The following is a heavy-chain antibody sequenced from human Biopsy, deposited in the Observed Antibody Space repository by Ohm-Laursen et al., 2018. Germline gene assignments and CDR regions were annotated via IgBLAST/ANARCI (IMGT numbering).Heavy chain of an antibody. CDR2: MNPNSGNT. CDR3: AGGRNPVWFGEDLDY. J-gene: IGHJ4*02. V-gene: IGHV1-8*01. CDR1: GYTFTSYE. Sequence: ASVKVSCKASGYTFTSYEINWVRQATGQGLEWMGWMNPNSGNTGYAQKFQGRVTMTRNTSISTAYMEVSSLRSEDTAVYYCAGGRNPVWFGEDLDYWGQGTPVTVSS. D-gene: IGHD3-10*01.